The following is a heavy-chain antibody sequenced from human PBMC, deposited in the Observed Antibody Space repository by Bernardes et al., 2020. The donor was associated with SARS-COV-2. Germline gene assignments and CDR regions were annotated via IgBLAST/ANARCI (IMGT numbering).Heavy chain of an antibody. CDR3: ARDVAARGGDFDY. J-gene: IGHJ4*02. Sequence: SGSTPLTPTQTLTLTCPFSGFSLSPSGMCVSWIRQPPGTALEWLARIDWDDEKYYSTSLKTRLTISKETSKNQVVLTMTNMDPVDTATYYCARDVAARGGDFDYWGQGTLVTVSS. CDR2: IDWDDEK. V-gene: IGHV2-70*11. D-gene: IGHD6-6*01. CDR1: GFSLSPSGMC.